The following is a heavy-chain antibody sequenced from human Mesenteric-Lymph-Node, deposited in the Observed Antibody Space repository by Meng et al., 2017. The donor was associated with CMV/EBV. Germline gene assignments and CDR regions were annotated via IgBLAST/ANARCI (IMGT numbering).Heavy chain of an antibody. V-gene: IGHV3-23*03. CDR1: GFTFGSYA. CDR3: AQSTPILYGSFDY. J-gene: IGHJ4*02. Sequence: ESLKISCAASGFTFGSYAMSWVRQAPGKGLEWVSVIYSDGSSTYYADSVKGRFTISRDNSKNMLYLQMNSLRAEDTAIYYCAQSTPILYGSFDYWGQGTLVTVSS. D-gene: IGHD2/OR15-2a*01. CDR2: IYSDGSST.